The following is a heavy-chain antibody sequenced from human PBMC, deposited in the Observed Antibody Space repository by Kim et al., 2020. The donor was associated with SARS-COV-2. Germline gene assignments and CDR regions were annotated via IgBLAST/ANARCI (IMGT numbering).Heavy chain of an antibody. CDR3: EKERIIMDPGQYFDL. D-gene: IGHD3-16*01. CDR2: ISGSGGTT. V-gene: IGHV3-23*01. Sequence: GGSLRLSCAASGFTFSSYAMSWVRQAPGKGLEWVSGISGSGGTTYFADSVKGRFTISRDNSKNTLYLQMNSLRAEDTAVYYCEKERIIMDPGQYFDLWGRGTLVTVSS. J-gene: IGHJ2*01. CDR1: GFTFSSYA.